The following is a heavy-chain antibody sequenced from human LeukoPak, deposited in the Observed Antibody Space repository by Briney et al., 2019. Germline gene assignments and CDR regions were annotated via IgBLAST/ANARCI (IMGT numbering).Heavy chain of an antibody. Sequence: PSETLSLTCTVSGGSISSYYWSWIRQPPGKGLEWIGYIYTSGSTNYNPSLKSRVTMSVDTSKNQFSLKLSSVTAADTAVYYCAREYTLYRSGWFLDYWGQGTVVTVSS. D-gene: IGHD6-19*01. CDR1: GGSISSYY. CDR3: AREYTLYRSGWFLDY. J-gene: IGHJ4*02. CDR2: IYTSGST. V-gene: IGHV4-4*08.